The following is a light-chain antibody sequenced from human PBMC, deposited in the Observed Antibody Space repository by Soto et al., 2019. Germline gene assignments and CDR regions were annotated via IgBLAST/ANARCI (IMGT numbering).Light chain of an antibody. CDR2: EVV. CDR3: KSYSGSNTYV. Sequence: LTQPPSASGSPGQSVTISCTGTKSDIGVYDFVSWYQHHPGKAPRLIIYEVVQRPSGVPDRFSGSKSGNTASLTVSGLQAADEADYFCKSYSGSNTYVFGSGTKVTVL. CDR1: KSDIGVYDF. V-gene: IGLV2-8*01. J-gene: IGLJ1*01.